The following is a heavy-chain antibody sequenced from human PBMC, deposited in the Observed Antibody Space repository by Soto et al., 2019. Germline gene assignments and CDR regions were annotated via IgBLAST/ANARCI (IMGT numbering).Heavy chain of an antibody. CDR1: GLTFNSYA. Sequence: EVQLLESGGGLVQPGGSLRLSCAASGLTFNSYAMTWVRQAPGRGLEWVSGVDGSGFTSYHADSVKGRFTISRDNSKNMLDLQMNSLRADDTAVYYCAKALRLYCGGDCFEAFDVWCHGAMVSVSS. V-gene: IGHV3-23*01. J-gene: IGHJ3*01. CDR3: AKALRLYCGGDCFEAFDV. D-gene: IGHD2-21*02. CDR2: VDGSGFTS.